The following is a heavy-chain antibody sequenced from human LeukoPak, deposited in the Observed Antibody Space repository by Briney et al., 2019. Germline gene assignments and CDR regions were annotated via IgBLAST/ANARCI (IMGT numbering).Heavy chain of an antibody. V-gene: IGHV3-9*01. J-gene: IGHJ4*02. D-gene: IGHD6-6*01. CDR1: GFTFDDYA. CDR3: ASSIAARDY. CDR2: ISWNSGSI. Sequence: PGGSLRLSCAASGFTFDDYAMHWVRQAPGKGLEWVSGISWNSGSIGYADSVKGRFTISRDNAKNTLYLQMNSLRAEDTAVYYCASSIAARDYWGQGTLVTVSS.